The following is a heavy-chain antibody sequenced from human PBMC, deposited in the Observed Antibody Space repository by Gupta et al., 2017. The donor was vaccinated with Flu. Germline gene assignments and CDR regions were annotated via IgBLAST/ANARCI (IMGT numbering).Heavy chain of an antibody. CDR1: GFSFGSYG. D-gene: IGHD2-2*01. J-gene: IGHJ4*02. Sequence: QVQLVESGGGVVQLGTSLRLSCVVSGFSFGSYGRNRVRQAPGKGLEVVAIIWYDGSNKYYADSVKGRLTISRYNSKNTLFLQMNSLRAEDTALYYCARGGQYQLSRENYWGQGTLVTVSS. CDR3: ARGGQYQLSRENY. CDR2: IWYDGSNK. V-gene: IGHV3-33*01.